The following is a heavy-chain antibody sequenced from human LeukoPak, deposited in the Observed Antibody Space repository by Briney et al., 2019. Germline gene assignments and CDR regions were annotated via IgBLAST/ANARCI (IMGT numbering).Heavy chain of an antibody. D-gene: IGHD2-2*02. CDR1: GFSFGSEA. V-gene: IGHV3-53*01. J-gene: IGHJ5*02. CDR2: IYSGGST. CDR3: ARVEVEYQLLYRSYWFDP. Sequence: TGGSLRLSCAASGFSFGSEAMTWVRQAPGRGLEWVSVIYSGGSTYYADSVKGRFTISRDNSKNTLYLQMNSLRAEDTAVYYCARVEVEYQLLYRSYWFDPWGQGTLVTVSS.